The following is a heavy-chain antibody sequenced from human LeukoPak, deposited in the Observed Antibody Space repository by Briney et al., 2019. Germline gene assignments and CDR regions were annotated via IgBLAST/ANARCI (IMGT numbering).Heavy chain of an antibody. CDR1: GFTFSSYA. D-gene: IGHD3-22*01. Sequence: GGSLRLSCAASGFTFSSYAMSWVRQAPGKGLEWVSANSGSGGSTYYADSVKGRFTISRDNSKNTLYLQMNSLRAEDTAVYYCAKDAQRGSGYYYLYYFDYWGQGTLVTVSS. CDR3: AKDAQRGSGYYYLYYFDY. J-gene: IGHJ4*02. CDR2: NSGSGGST. V-gene: IGHV3-23*01.